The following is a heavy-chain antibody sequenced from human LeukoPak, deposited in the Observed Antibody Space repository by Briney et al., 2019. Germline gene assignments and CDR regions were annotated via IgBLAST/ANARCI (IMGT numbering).Heavy chain of an antibody. CDR2: INPSGGST. CDR3: ARDASGIVGATTFDY. Sequence: GASVKVSCKASGYTFTSYYMHWVRQAPGQGLEWMGIINPSGGSTSYAQKFQGRVTMTTDTSTSTAYMELRSLRSDDTAVYYCARDASGIVGATTFDYWGQGTLVTVSS. V-gene: IGHV1-46*01. CDR1: GYTFTSYY. J-gene: IGHJ4*02. D-gene: IGHD1-26*01.